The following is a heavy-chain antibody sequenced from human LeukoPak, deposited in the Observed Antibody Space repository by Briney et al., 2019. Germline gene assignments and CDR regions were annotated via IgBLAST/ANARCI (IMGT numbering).Heavy chain of an antibody. J-gene: IGHJ5*02. D-gene: IGHD5-12*01. Sequence: GGALRLPCTASGFVLSDYGMHWVRQAPAKGLEWVAFVRNDGSNEYYVGSVKGRFTISRDKSKNTLYLQMNSLRAEDTAVYSCAKESDSGYHSEGPKTWGLGTLVTVSS. CDR1: GFVLSDYG. CDR3: AKESDSGYHSEGPKT. V-gene: IGHV3-30*02. CDR2: VRNDGSNE.